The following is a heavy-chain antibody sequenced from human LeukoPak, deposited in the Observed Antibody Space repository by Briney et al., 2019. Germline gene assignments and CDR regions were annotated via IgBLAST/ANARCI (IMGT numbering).Heavy chain of an antibody. CDR3: ARDRSPGWFGP. V-gene: IGHV3-21*01. CDR2: ISSSSSNI. CDR1: GFTFSGYS. J-gene: IGHJ5*02. Sequence: PGGSLRLSCAASGFTFSGYSMNWVRQAPGNGLEWVSSISSSSSNIYYADSVKGRFTISRDNAKNTLYLQMNSLRAEDTAVYYCARDRSPGWFGPWGQGTLVTVSS.